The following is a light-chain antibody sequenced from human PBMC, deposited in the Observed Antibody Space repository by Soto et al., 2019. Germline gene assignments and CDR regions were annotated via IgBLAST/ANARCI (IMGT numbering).Light chain of an antibody. J-gene: IGLJ1*01. V-gene: IGLV2-14*01. CDR1: RSDIGDSNF. CDR2: EVT. CDR3: TSYTTGSTLEV. Sequence: QSVLTQPASVSGSPGQSVTISCTGPRSDIGDSNFISWYQHSPGKAPRLLIYEVTNRPSGVSNRFSGSKSGNTASLTISGLQAEDEADYYCTSYTTGSTLEVFGTGTKVTVL.